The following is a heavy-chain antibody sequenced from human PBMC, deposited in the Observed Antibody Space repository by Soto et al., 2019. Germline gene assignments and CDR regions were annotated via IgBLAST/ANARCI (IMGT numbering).Heavy chain of an antibody. CDR2: IIPIFGTA. V-gene: IGHV1-69*13. CDR1: GGTFSSYA. D-gene: IGHD1-7*01. Sequence: ASVKVSCKASGGTFSSYAISWVRQAPGQGLEWMGGIIPIFGTANYAQKFQGRVTITADESTSTAYMELSSLRSEDTAVYYCARDGTGTTSYYYYGMDVWGHGTTVTVSS. CDR3: ARDGTGTTSYYYYGMDV. J-gene: IGHJ6*02.